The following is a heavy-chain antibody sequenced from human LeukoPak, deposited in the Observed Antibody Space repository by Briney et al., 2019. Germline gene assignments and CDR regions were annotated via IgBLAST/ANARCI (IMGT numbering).Heavy chain of an antibody. CDR2: IIPIFGPA. V-gene: IGHV1-69*01. CDR3: AREVGDDSGFDY. CDR1: GGTFSRSA. D-gene: IGHD3-10*01. J-gene: IGHJ4*02. Sequence: ASVKVSCKASGGTFSRSAISWVRQAPGQGLEWMGGIIPIFGPADYAQKFQGRVTITADESTSTAYLELSRLTSDDTALFYCAREVGDDSGFDYWGQGTLVTVSS.